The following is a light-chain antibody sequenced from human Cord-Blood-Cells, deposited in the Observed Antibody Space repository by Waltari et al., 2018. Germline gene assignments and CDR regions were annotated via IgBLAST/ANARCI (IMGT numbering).Light chain of an antibody. V-gene: IGKV1-33*01. CDR2: DAS. CDR1: QDISNY. CDR3: QQYDNLPLT. Sequence: DIQMTQSPSSLSVSVGDRVTITCQASQDISNYLNWYQQKPGKAPKLPIYDASNLETGVPSRFSGSGSGTDFTFTISSLQPEDIATYYCQQYDNLPLTFGGGTKVEIK. J-gene: IGKJ4*01.